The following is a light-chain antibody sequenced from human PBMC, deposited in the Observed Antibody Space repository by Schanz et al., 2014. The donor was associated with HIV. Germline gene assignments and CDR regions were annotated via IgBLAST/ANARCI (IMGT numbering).Light chain of an antibody. V-gene: IGLV6-57*04. J-gene: IGLJ3*02. CDR3: QSYDSNNRWV. Sequence: FMLTQSHSVSESPGKTVTISCTRSSGSIASNYVQWYQQRPGSAPTTVIYDDNQRPSGVPDRFSGSIDSSSNSASLTISRLKTEDEADYYCQSYDSNNRWVFGGGTKLTVL. CDR1: SGSIASNY. CDR2: DDN.